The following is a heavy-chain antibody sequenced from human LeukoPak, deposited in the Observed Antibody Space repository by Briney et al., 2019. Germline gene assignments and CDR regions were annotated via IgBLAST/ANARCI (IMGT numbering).Heavy chain of an antibody. Sequence: PSETLSLTCTVSGYSISSGYYWGWIRQPPGKGLEWIGSIYHSGTTYYNPSHKSRVTISVDTSKNQFSLKLSSVTAADTAVYYCARVKGRLSWFDPWGQGTLFTVSS. CDR3: ARVKGRLSWFDP. CDR2: IYHSGTT. V-gene: IGHV4-38-2*02. J-gene: IGHJ5*02. CDR1: GYSISSGYY.